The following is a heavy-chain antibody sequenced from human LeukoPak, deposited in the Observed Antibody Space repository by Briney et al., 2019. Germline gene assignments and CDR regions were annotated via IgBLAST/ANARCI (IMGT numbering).Heavy chain of an antibody. Sequence: ASVNVSCTASAYTFANYAISWLRQAPGQGLEWMGWISVSNGNTNYAQKLQGRVTMTTDTSTKTVYMELRSLRFDDTAMYYCARVLAVMVGATPGFAPGGQGTLVPVS. CDR3: ARVLAVMVGATPGFAP. J-gene: IGHJ5*02. V-gene: IGHV1-18*01. D-gene: IGHD1-26*01. CDR1: AYTFANYA. CDR2: ISVSNGNT.